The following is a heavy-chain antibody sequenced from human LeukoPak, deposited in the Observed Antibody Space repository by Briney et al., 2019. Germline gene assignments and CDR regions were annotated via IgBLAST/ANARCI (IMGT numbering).Heavy chain of an antibody. CDR2: ISGSGGST. CDR3: ANTYGSGSYFHGVDV. Sequence: GGSLRLSCAASGLTFNIYAMSWVRQAPGKGLEWVSGISGSGGSTYYPDSVKGRFTISRDNSKNTLYLQMNSLRAEDTAVYYCANTYGSGSYFHGVDVWGQGTTVTVSS. CDR1: GLTFNIYA. V-gene: IGHV3-23*01. D-gene: IGHD3-10*01. J-gene: IGHJ6*02.